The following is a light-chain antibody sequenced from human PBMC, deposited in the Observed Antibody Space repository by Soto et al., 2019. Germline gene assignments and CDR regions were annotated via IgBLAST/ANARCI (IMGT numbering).Light chain of an antibody. CDR3: QQRSNWPLT. CDR1: QSVSIY. CDR2: DAS. V-gene: IGKV3-11*01. J-gene: IGKJ4*01. Sequence: EIVLTQSPATLSLSPGERATLSCRASQSVSIYLAWYQQKPGQAPRLLIYDASNSATGIPDRFSGSGSGTDFTLTISSLEPEDFAVYYCQQRSNWPLTFGGGTKVEIK.